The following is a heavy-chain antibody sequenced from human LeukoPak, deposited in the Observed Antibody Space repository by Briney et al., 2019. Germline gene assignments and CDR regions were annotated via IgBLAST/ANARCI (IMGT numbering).Heavy chain of an antibody. CDR2: INPSGGST. CDR1: GYTFTSYY. Sequence: ASVKISCKASGYTFTSYYMHWVRQAPGQGLEWMGIINPSGGSTSYAQKFQGRVTITADESTSTAYMELSGLRSEDTAVYYCARGKPATARSHYYYYYYYMDVWGKGTTVTISS. V-gene: IGHV1-46*01. CDR3: ARGKPATARSHYYYYYYYMDV. J-gene: IGHJ6*03. D-gene: IGHD2-21*02.